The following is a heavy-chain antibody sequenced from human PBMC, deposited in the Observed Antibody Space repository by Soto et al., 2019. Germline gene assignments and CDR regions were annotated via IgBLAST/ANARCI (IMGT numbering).Heavy chain of an antibody. D-gene: IGHD3-10*01. Sequence: GGSLRLSCAASGFTFSSYGMHWVRQAPGKGLEWVAVISYDGSNKYYADSVKGRFTISRDNSKNTLYLQMNSLRAEDTAVYYCAKRGAYYYYYYGMDVWGQGTTVTVSS. CDR3: AKRGAYYYYYYGMDV. CDR1: GFTFSSYG. J-gene: IGHJ6*02. CDR2: ISYDGSNK. V-gene: IGHV3-30*18.